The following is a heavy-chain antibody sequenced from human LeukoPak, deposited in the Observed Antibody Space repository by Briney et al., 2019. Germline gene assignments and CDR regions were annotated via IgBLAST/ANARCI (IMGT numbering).Heavy chain of an antibody. CDR1: GFTVSSNY. Sequence: GGSLRLSCAASGFTVSSNYMSWVRQAPGKGLEWVSVIYSGGSTYYADSVKGRFTISRDNSKNTLYLQMNSLRAEDTAVYYCARGMFGELLMVDYWGQGTLVTVSS. J-gene: IGHJ4*02. V-gene: IGHV3-66*01. CDR3: ARGMFGELLMVDY. D-gene: IGHD3-10*02. CDR2: IYSGGST.